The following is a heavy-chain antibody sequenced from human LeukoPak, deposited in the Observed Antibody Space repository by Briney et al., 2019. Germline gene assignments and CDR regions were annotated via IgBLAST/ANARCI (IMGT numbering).Heavy chain of an antibody. CDR3: ARSHYSSSSCDNWFDP. Sequence: KYGESLKISCKGSGYSFSSYWIGWVRQMPGKGLEWMGITYTGDSDTRYSPSFQGQVTISADKSISTAYLQWSSLKASDTAMYYCARSHYSSSSCDNWFDPWGQGTLVTVSS. D-gene: IGHD2-2*01. CDR1: GYSFSSYW. V-gene: IGHV5-51*01. J-gene: IGHJ5*02. CDR2: TYTGDSDT.